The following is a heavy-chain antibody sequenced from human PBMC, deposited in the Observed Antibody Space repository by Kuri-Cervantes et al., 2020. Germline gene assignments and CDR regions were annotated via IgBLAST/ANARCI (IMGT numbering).Heavy chain of an antibody. CDR2: IYYSWST. Sequence: GSLRLSCTVSGGSVSSGIYYWSWIRQPPGKGLEWLGYIYYSWSTKYNPSLKSRVTISVDTSKNQFSLKLSSVTAADTAVYYCARGYYYYYDSSGFDYWGQGTLVTVSS. D-gene: IGHD3-22*01. CDR1: GGSVSSGIYY. J-gene: IGHJ4*02. V-gene: IGHV4-61*01. CDR3: ARGYYYYYDSSGFDY.